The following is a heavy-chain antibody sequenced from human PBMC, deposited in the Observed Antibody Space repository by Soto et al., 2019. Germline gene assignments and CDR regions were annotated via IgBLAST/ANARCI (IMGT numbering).Heavy chain of an antibody. CDR3: ARKKTRPGLFDP. D-gene: IGHD3-10*01. J-gene: IGHJ5*02. Sequence: SETLSLTCTVSGGSISSYYWSWIRQPPGKGLEWIGYIYYSGSTNYNPSLKSRVTISVDTSKNQFSLKLSSVTAADTAVYYCARKKTRPGLFDPWSQGTLVTVSS. CDR1: GGSISSYY. CDR2: IYYSGST. V-gene: IGHV4-59*01.